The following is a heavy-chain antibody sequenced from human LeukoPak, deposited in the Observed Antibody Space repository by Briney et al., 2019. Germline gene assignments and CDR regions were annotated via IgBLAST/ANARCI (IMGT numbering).Heavy chain of an antibody. J-gene: IGHJ5*02. CDR2: ISPNSGGT. V-gene: IGHV1-2*02. D-gene: IGHD1-1*01. Sequence: ASVKVSCKASGYTFTDYYVHWVRQAPGQGLEWMGWISPNSGGTNYAPKFQGRVTMTRDTSINTAYMELSGLTSDDAAMYYCARPGVTGTFAWLDPWGQGTPVTVSS. CDR1: GYTFTDYY. CDR3: ARPGVTGTFAWLDP.